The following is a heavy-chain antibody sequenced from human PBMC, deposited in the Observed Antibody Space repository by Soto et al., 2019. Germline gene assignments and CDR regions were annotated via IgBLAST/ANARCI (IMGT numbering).Heavy chain of an antibody. CDR2: ISYDGSNK. D-gene: IGHD3-9*01. CDR1: GFTFSSYG. Sequence: GGSLRLSCAASGFTFSSYGMHWVRQAPGKGLEWVAVISYDGSNKYYADSVKGRFTISRDNSKNTLYLQMNSLRAEDTAVYYCAKRGGLRYFDWLLEYWGQGTLVTVSS. CDR3: AKRGGLRYFDWLLEY. V-gene: IGHV3-30*18. J-gene: IGHJ4*02.